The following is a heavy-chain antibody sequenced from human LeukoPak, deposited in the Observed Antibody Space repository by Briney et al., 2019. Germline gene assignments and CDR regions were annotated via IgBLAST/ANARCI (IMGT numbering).Heavy chain of an antibody. CDR1: GFTFSSYA. CDR2: ISSSSSTI. Sequence: GGSLRLSCAASGFTFSSYAMSWVRQAPGKGLEWVSYISSSSSTIYYADSVKGRFTISRDNAKNSLYLQMNSLRAEDTAVYYCASGYYDSSGYYYGHAFDIWGQGTMVTVSS. D-gene: IGHD3-22*01. CDR3: ASGYYDSSGYYYGHAFDI. J-gene: IGHJ3*02. V-gene: IGHV3-48*01.